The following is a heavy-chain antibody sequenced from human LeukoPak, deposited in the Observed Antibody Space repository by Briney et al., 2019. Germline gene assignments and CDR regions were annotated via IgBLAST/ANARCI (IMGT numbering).Heavy chain of an antibody. CDR2: IWYDGSNK. Sequence: PEGSLRLSCAASGLTFSSYGMHWVRQAPGKGLEWVAVIWYDGSNKYYADSVKGRFTISRDNSKNTLYLQMNSLRAEDTAVYYCARAGWGVTTRLDHYMDVWGKGTTVTVSS. J-gene: IGHJ6*03. CDR1: GLTFSSYG. V-gene: IGHV3-33*01. D-gene: IGHD4-11*01. CDR3: ARAGWGVTTRLDHYMDV.